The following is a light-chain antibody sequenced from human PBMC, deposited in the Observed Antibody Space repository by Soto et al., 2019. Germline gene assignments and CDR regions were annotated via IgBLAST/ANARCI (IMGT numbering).Light chain of an antibody. CDR2: GAS. CDR1: QSVSSSY. Sequence: EIVLTQSRATLSVSPGERATLSCRASQSVSSSYLAWYQQKPGQAPRLLIYGASSRAPGIPDRFSGSGSGTDFTLTISRLEPEDFAVYYCQQYGSSPRTFGQGTKVDIK. CDR3: QQYGSSPRT. J-gene: IGKJ1*01. V-gene: IGKV3-20*01.